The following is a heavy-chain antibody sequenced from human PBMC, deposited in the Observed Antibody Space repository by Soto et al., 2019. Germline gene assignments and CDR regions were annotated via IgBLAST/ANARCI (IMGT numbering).Heavy chain of an antibody. J-gene: IGHJ6*03. CDR2: IWYDGSNK. D-gene: IGHD4-4*01. CDR1: GFTFSSYG. CDR3: AREDYTDYYYYMDV. Sequence: GGSLRLSCAASGFTFSSYGMHWVRQAPGKGLEWVAVIWYDGSNKYYADSVKGRFTISRDNSKNTLYLQMNSLRAEDTAVYYCAREDYTDYYYYMDVWGKGTTVTVSS. V-gene: IGHV3-33*01.